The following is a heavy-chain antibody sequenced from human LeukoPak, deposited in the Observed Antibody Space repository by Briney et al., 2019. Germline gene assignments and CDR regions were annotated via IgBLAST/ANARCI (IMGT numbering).Heavy chain of an antibody. CDR1: GYTFTGYY. CDR3: ARDRQWPNWFDP. V-gene: IGHV1-2*02. J-gene: IGHJ5*02. D-gene: IGHD6-19*01. Sequence: EASVKVSCKASGYTFTGYYMHWGRQAPGQGLEWMGWINPSSGGTNYAQKFQGRVTMTRDTSISTAYMELSRLRSDDTAVYYCARDRQWPNWFDPWGQGTLVTVSS. CDR2: INPSSGGT.